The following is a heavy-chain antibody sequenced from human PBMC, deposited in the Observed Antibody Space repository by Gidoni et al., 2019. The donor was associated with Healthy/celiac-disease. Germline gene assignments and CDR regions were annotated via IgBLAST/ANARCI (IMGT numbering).Heavy chain of an antibody. Sequence: QVQLVQSGAEVKKPGASVKVSCKASGYTFTGYYMHWVRQAPGPGLEWMGWINPNSGGTHYAQKFQGRVTMTRDTSISTAYMELSRLRSDDTAVYYCAREWAIAAAGDYWGQGTLVTVSS. CDR3: AREWAIAAAGDY. D-gene: IGHD6-13*01. J-gene: IGHJ4*02. CDR2: INPNSGGT. CDR1: GYTFTGYY. V-gene: IGHV1-2*02.